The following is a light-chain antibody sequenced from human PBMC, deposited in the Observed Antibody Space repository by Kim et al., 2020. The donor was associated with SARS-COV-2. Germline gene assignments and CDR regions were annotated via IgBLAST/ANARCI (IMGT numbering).Light chain of an antibody. CDR1: QDISNS. J-gene: IGKJ1*01. CDR3: QQYNNYPRT. CDR2: AAS. Sequence: ASVGDRVTITCRARQDISNSLAWFQQRPGKAPKSLIYAASSLQSGVTSKYSGSGSGTNFTLTITSLQPEDFATYYCQQYNNYPRTLGQGTKVDIK. V-gene: IGKV1-16*02.